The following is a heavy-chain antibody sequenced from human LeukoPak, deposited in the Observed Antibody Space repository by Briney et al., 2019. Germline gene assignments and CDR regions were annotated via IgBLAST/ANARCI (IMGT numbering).Heavy chain of an antibody. Sequence: GASVKVSCKASGYTFTGYYMHWVRQAPGQGLEWMGWINPNSGGTNYAQKFQGRVTMTRDTSISTAYMELSRLRSDHTAVYYCARDRKAGYYYGSGPYWGYWGKGTLVTVSS. CDR3: ARDRKAGYYYGSGPYWGY. CDR2: INPNSGGT. CDR1: GYTFTGYY. D-gene: IGHD3-10*01. V-gene: IGHV1-2*02. J-gene: IGHJ4*02.